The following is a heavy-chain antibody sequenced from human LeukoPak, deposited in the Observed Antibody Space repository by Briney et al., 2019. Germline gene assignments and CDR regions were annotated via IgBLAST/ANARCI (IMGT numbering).Heavy chain of an antibody. CDR3: ARLAMTTNLDYYFDF. CDR2: IYSGGST. D-gene: IGHD4/OR15-4a*01. Sequence: GGSLRLSCTASGFTVNSNYMTWVRQAPGKGLEWVSVIYSGGSTFYADSVKGRFTISRDNSKNTLYLQMNSLRAEDTAVYYCARLAMTTNLDYYFDFWGQGTLVTVSS. V-gene: IGHV3-66*01. CDR1: GFTVNSNY. J-gene: IGHJ4*02.